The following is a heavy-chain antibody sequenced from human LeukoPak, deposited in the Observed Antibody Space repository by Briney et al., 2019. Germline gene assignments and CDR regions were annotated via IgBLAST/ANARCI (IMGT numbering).Heavy chain of an antibody. CDR1: GFTFSSYA. J-gene: IGHJ4*02. CDR3: AKEVGSWAQIDY. V-gene: IGHV3-23*01. Sequence: PGGSLRLSCAASGFTFSSYAMNWVRQAPGKGLEWVSAITAIGGGTYYADSVKGRFTISRDNSKNTLYLQMNSLRVEDTAVYYCAKEVGSWAQIDYWGQGTLVTVSS. CDR2: ITAIGGGT. D-gene: IGHD2-15*01.